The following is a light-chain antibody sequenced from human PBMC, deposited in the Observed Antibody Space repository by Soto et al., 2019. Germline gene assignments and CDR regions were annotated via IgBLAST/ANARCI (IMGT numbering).Light chain of an antibody. J-gene: IGKJ1*01. Sequence: DIQMTQSPSTLSASVGDRVTITCRASQNIRTWLAWYQQKPGKAPKLLIYDASSLKSGVPSRFSGGGSGTEFTLTISSLQPDDFTTYYCQQYNTNPWTFGQGTKVYIK. V-gene: IGKV1-5*01. CDR1: QNIRTW. CDR3: QQYNTNPWT. CDR2: DAS.